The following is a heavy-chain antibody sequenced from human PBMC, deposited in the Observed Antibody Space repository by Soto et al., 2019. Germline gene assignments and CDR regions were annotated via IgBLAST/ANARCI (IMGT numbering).Heavy chain of an antibody. CDR1: GGTFSSYA. CDR3: ATSPYCSSTSCYTDYYGMDV. CDR2: IIPIFGTA. Sequence: QVQLVQSGAEVKKPGSSVKVSCKASGGTFSSYAISWVRQAPGQGLEWMGGIIPIFGTANYAQKFQGRVTITADESTSTAYMDLSSLRSEDTAVYYCATSPYCSSTSCYTDYYGMDVWGQGTTVTVSS. V-gene: IGHV1-69*01. D-gene: IGHD2-2*02. J-gene: IGHJ6*02.